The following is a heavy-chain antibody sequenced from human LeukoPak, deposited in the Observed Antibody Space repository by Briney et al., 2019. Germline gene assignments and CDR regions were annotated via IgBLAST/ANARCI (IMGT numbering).Heavy chain of an antibody. CDR3: ARETRGTVGSY. V-gene: IGHV3-7*05. CDR2: LQQDGGAT. Sequence: GGSLRLSCAASVSXLSTHWMTWVRQPPGKGLEWVASLQQDGGATHYVDSVKGRFTISRDNADNSLYLQMNSLRAEDTAVYYCARETRGTVGSYWGQGTLVTVSS. D-gene: IGHD1-26*01. CDR1: VSXLSTHW. J-gene: IGHJ4*02.